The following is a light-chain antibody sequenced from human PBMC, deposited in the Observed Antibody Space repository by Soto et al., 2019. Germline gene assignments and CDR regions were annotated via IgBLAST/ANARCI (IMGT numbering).Light chain of an antibody. CDR3: QQDYSTPWT. Sequence: DIQMTQSPSSLSASVGDRVTITCRASQSISSYLNWYQQKPGKAPKLLIYAASSLQSGVPSRFSGSGSGTDFTLTISSLQPEDFATYYCQQDYSTPWTFGKGTKVEIK. J-gene: IGKJ1*01. CDR1: QSISSY. CDR2: AAS. V-gene: IGKV1-39*01.